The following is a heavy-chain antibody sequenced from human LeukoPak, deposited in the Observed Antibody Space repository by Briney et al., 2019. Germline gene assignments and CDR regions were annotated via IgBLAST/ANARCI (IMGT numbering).Heavy chain of an antibody. D-gene: IGHD6-19*01. CDR2: IYYSGST. CDR1: GGSISSYY. CDR3: ARPPGGSGWYYFDY. J-gene: IGHJ4*02. V-gene: IGHV4-59*08. Sequence: PSETLSLTCTVSGGSISSYYWSWIRQPPGKGLEWIGYIYYSGSTNYNPSLKSRVTISVDTSKNQFSLKLSSVTAADTAVYYCARPPGGSGWYYFDYWGQGTLVTVSS.